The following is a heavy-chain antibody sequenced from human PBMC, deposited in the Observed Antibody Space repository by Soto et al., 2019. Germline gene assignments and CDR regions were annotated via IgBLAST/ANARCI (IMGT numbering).Heavy chain of an antibody. CDR2: IYPSDSDT. J-gene: IGHJ4*02. CDR1: GYTFTTYW. CDR3: ARAYGKYFDY. V-gene: IGHV5-51*01. D-gene: IGHD3-10*01. Sequence: PGEPLKISCKGSGYTFTTYWIGWVRQMPGKGLEWMGIIYPSDSDTRYSPSFQGQVTISADKSISTAYLQWSSLKASDTAMYYCARAYGKYFDYWGQGALVTVSS.